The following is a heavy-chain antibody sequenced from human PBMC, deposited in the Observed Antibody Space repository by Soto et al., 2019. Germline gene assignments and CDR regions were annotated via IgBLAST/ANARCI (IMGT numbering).Heavy chain of an antibody. Sequence: SGPTLVNPTQTLTLTCTFSGFSLSTSGMCVSWIRQHPGKGLEWIGYIYYSGSTYYNPSLKSRVTISVDTSKNQFSLKLSSVTAADTAVYYCARGGYCSSTSCYRFDYWGQGTLVTVSS. CDR3: ARGGYCSSTSCYRFDY. D-gene: IGHD2-2*01. J-gene: IGHJ4*02. CDR1: GFSLSTSGMC. CDR2: IYYSGST. V-gene: IGHV4-31*03.